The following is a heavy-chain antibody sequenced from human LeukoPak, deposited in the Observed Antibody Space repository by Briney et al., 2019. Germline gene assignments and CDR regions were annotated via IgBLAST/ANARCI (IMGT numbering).Heavy chain of an antibody. D-gene: IGHD4-17*01. CDR2: ISISGNNK. CDR3: ARAGASGDYTNYYLGY. J-gene: IGHJ4*02. Sequence: GGSLRLSCAASGFTFSTYEMNWVRQAPGKGLEWVSYISISGNNKYYADSVKGRFTISRDNAKNSLYVQLTSLRAEDTAVYYCARAGASGDYTNYYLGYWGQGTLVTVAS. CDR1: GFTFSTYE. V-gene: IGHV3-48*03.